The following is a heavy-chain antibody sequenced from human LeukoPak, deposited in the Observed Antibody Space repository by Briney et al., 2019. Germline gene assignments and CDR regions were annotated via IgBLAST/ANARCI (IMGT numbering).Heavy chain of an antibody. Sequence: ASVKVSCKASGGTFSSYAISWVRQAPGQGLEWMGGIIPIFGTANYAQKFQGRVTITRDTSASTAYMELSSLRSEDTAVYYCAGDLNVVAASAGGYWGQGTLVTVSS. CDR3: AGDLNVVAASAGGY. J-gene: IGHJ4*02. CDR1: GGTFSSYA. D-gene: IGHD2-15*01. CDR2: IIPIFGTA. V-gene: IGHV1-69*05.